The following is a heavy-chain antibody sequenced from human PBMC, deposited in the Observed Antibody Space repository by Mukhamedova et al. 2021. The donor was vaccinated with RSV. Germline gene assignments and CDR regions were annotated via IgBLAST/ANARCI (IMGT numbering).Heavy chain of an antibody. J-gene: IGHJ5*02. D-gene: IGHD2-15*01. CDR3: ARGVVVGNNWFDP. Sequence: VKGRFTISRDKAKNSLYLQMNSLRAEDTAVYYCARGVVVGNNWFDPWGQGTLVTVSS. V-gene: IGHV3-11*06.